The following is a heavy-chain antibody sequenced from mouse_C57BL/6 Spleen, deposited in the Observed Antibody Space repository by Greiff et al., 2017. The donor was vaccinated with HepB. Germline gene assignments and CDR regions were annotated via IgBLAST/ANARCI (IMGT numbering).Heavy chain of an antibody. D-gene: IGHD2-2*01. Sequence: QVQLQQSGPELVKPGASVKISCKASGYAFSSSWMNWVKQRPGKGLEWIGRIYPGDGDTNYNGKFKGKATLTADKSSSTAYMQLSSLTSEDSAVYFCARSEVYYGYHFDYWGQGTTLTVSS. CDR3: ARSEVYYGYHFDY. V-gene: IGHV1-82*01. CDR1: GYAFSSSW. J-gene: IGHJ2*01. CDR2: IYPGDGDT.